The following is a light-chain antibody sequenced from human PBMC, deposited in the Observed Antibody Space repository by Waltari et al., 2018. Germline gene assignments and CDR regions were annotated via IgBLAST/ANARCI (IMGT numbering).Light chain of an antibody. Sequence: IQLTQSPSSLSASVGDRVPITCRASHGINNYLAWYQQKPGQAPKLLIYAASTLQSGVPSRFSGSGSVTDFTLTSSSLQPEDFASYYCQQLNSYQWTFGQGTKVEVK. J-gene: IGKJ1*01. CDR1: HGINNY. CDR3: QQLNSYQWT. CDR2: AAS. V-gene: IGKV1-9*01.